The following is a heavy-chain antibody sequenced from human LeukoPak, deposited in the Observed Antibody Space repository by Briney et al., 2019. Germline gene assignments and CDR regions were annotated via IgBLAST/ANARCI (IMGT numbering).Heavy chain of an antibody. Sequence: GGSLRLSCAASGFTFSDYYMSWIRQAPGKGLEWVSYISSSGSTIYYADSVKGRFTISRDNAKNSLYLQMNSLRAEDTAVYHCATAVEPADGMDVWGQGTTVTVSS. CDR1: GFTFSDYY. J-gene: IGHJ6*02. CDR3: ATAVEPADGMDV. V-gene: IGHV3-11*01. D-gene: IGHD2-2*01. CDR2: ISSSGSTI.